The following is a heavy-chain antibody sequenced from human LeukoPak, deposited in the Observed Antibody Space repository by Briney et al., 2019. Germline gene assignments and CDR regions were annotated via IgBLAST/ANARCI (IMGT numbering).Heavy chain of an antibody. V-gene: IGHV1-18*04. Sequence: ASVKVSCKASGYTFTSYYMYWVRQAPGQGLEWMGWISAYNGNTNYAQKLQGRVTMTTDTSTSTAYMELRSLRSDDTAVYYCARDDYDFPDHFDYWGQGTLVTVSS. J-gene: IGHJ4*02. CDR3: ARDDYDFPDHFDY. D-gene: IGHD3-3*01. CDR2: ISAYNGNT. CDR1: GYTFTSYY.